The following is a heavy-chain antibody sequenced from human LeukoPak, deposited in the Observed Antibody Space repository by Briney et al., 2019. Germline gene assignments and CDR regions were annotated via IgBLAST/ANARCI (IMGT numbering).Heavy chain of an antibody. J-gene: IGHJ5*02. V-gene: IGHV1-69*05. CDR1: GGTFSSYA. CDR3: ASPSYGGNLNWFDP. Sequence: GASVKVSCKASGGTFSSYAISWVRQAPGQGLEWMGGIIPVFGTANYAQKFQGRVTITTDESTSTAYMELSSLRSEDTAVYYCASPSYGGNLNWFDPWGQGTLVTVSS. CDR2: IIPVFGTA. D-gene: IGHD4-23*01.